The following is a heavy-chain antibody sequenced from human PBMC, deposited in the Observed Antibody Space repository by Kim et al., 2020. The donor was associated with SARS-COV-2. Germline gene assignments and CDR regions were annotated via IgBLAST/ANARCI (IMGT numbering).Heavy chain of an antibody. D-gene: IGHD2-15*01. CDR1: GFTFSGSA. CDR2: IRSKANSYAT. J-gene: IGHJ4*02. CDR3: TSSPYCSGGSCLFDY. V-gene: IGHV3-73*01. Sequence: GGSLRLSCAASGFTFSGSAMHWVRQASGKGLEWVGRIRSKANSYATAYAASVKGRFTISRDDSKNTAYLQMNSLKTEDTAVYYCTSSPYCSGGSCLFDYWGQGTLVTGSS.